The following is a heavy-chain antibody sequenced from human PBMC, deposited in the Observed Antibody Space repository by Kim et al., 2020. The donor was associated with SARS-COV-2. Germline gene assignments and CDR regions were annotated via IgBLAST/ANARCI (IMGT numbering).Heavy chain of an antibody. Sequence: GGSLRLSCAASGFTFSDYWMHWVRQAPGQGLVWVSRIMSDGIKTNYADSVKGRFTISRDNAKNTLYLKMNSLRAEDTAVYYCARGPDPPYYYGSGSRMDGWGQGTTVTVSS. CDR1: GFTFSDYW. D-gene: IGHD3-10*01. CDR2: IMSDGIKT. V-gene: IGHV3-74*01. J-gene: IGHJ6*01. CDR3: ARGPDPPYYYGSGSRMDG.